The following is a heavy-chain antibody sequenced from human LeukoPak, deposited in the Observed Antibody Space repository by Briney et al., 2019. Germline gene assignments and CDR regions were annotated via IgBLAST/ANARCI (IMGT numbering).Heavy chain of an antibody. J-gene: IGHJ4*02. CDR2: IKSRTDGGST. D-gene: IGHD5-24*01. CDR3: ATEFYNNGYNF. Sequence: PGGSLRLSCAASGFTFSSAWLTWVRQPPGKGLEWVGHIKSRTDGGSTDYSAPVKGRFTVSRDGSKNMVHLQMNSLKTEDSAVYYCATEFYNNGYNFWGQGTPVTVSS. CDR1: GFTFSSAW. V-gene: IGHV3-15*01.